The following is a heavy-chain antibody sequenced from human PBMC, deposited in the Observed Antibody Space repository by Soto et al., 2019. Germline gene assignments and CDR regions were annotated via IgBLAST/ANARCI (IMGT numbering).Heavy chain of an antibody. V-gene: IGHV4-39*01. Sequence: PSETLSLTCTVSGGSISSSSYYWGWIRQPPGKGLEWIGSIYYSGSTYHNPSLKSRVTISVDTSKNQFSLKLSSVTAADTAVYYCARQFRDSGYDYIYYYYYYMDVWGKGTTVTVSS. CDR2: IYYSGST. J-gene: IGHJ6*03. CDR1: GGSISSSSYY. CDR3: ARQFRDSGYDYIYYYYYYMDV. D-gene: IGHD5-12*01.